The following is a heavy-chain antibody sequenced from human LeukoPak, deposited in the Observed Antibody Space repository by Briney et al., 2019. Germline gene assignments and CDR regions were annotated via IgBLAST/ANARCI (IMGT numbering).Heavy chain of an antibody. CDR3: ARSGPRHYYYYYYMDV. J-gene: IGHJ6*03. CDR1: GFTFSRYN. V-gene: IGHV3-21*01. Sequence: GGSLRLSCAASGFTFSRYNMNWVRQAPGKGVEWVSSISSSISYLYFPDSVKRRFSISRDTAKNSLYLQMNSLRAEDTAVYYCARSGPRHYYYYYYMDVWGKGTTVTVSS. CDR2: ISSSISYL.